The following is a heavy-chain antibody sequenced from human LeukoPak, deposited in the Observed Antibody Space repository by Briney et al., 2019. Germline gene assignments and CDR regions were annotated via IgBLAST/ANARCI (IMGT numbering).Heavy chain of an antibody. D-gene: IGHD1-26*01. CDR3: ARFGMGAQLPFDT. V-gene: IGHV1-8*01. J-gene: IGHJ4*02. Sequence: ASVKVSCKASGYTFTSFDINWVRQATGQGPEWVGWMNPNSGNTGYAQKFQGRVTMTRNTSISTAYMEVSSLRYEGTAVYYCARFGMGAQLPFDTWGQGTLVTVSS. CDR2: MNPNSGNT. CDR1: GYTFTSFD.